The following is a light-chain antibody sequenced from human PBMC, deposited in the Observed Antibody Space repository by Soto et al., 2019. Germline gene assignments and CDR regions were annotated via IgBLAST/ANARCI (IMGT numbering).Light chain of an antibody. CDR3: QQSYSTLWT. V-gene: IGKV1-39*01. Sequence: DIQMTQSPSSLSASVGERATIPCRASQSISSYLNWYQQKPGNAPKLLIYAASSLQSEVPSRFSGSGSGTDFTLTISSLQPEDFATYYCQQSYSTLWTFGQGTKVEIK. CDR1: QSISSY. J-gene: IGKJ1*01. CDR2: AAS.